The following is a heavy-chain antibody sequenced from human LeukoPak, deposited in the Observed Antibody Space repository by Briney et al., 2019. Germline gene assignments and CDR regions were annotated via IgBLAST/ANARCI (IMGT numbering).Heavy chain of an antibody. CDR3: ASFLVPVAGLAFDI. D-gene: IGHD6-19*01. CDR2: IYYTGST. Sequence: PSETLSLTCTVSGGSISTYYWSWIRQPPGKGLEWIGYIYYTGSTSYNPSLKSRVTMSVDTSKNQFSLKLSSVTAADTAVYYCASFLVPVAGLAFDIWGQGTMVTVSS. V-gene: IGHV4-59*12. CDR1: GGSISTYY. J-gene: IGHJ3*02.